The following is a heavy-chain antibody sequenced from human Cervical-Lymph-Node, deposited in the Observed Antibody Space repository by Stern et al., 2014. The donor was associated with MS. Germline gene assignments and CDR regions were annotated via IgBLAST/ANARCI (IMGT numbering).Heavy chain of an antibody. D-gene: IGHD3-10*01. CDR2: IITYGSGA. CDR1: GFTFSSHW. V-gene: IGHV3-74*01. J-gene: IGHJ4*02. Sequence: EVQLVESGGGSVQPGGSLRLSCVVSGFTFSSHWMHWVRQAPGKGLVWVSRIITYGSGAGYADSVKGRFTISRDNAKNTLYLQMNSLRAEDTAMYYCGRDLVSGSGSVDYWGQGTLVTVSS. CDR3: GRDLVSGSGSVDY.